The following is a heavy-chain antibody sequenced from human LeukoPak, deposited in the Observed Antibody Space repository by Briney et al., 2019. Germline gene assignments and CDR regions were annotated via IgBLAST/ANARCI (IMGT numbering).Heavy chain of an antibody. Sequence: GGSLRLSCAASGFTFSSYAMSWVRQAPGKGLEWVSVISGSGGSTSYADSVKGRFTISRDNSKNTLYLQMNSLRAEDTAVYYCAKAGGYLVTSYYMDVWGKGTTVTISS. D-gene: IGHD2-15*01. CDR3: AKAGGYLVTSYYMDV. V-gene: IGHV3-23*01. CDR2: ISGSGGST. CDR1: GFTFSSYA. J-gene: IGHJ6*03.